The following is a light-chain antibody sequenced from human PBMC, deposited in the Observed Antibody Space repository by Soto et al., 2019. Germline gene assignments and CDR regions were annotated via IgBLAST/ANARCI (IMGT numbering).Light chain of an antibody. V-gene: IGLV3-21*04. J-gene: IGLJ2*01. CDR1: NIGSKS. Sequence: SSELTQPPSVSEAPGKTARITCGGNNIGSKSVHWYQQKPGQAPVLVIYYDSDRPSGIPERFSGSNSGNTATLTISRVEAGDEADYYCQVWDSSSDHRVFGGGTKLTVL. CDR2: YDS. CDR3: QVWDSSSDHRV.